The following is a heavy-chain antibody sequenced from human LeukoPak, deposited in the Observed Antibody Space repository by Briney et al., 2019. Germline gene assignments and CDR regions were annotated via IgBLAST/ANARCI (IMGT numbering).Heavy chain of an antibody. CDR3: AKRMGPSIAATDLDY. D-gene: IGHD6-13*01. V-gene: IGHV3-30*02. CDR2: IRHDGSNK. Sequence: GGSLRLSCAASGFTFSSYSMHWVRQAPGKGLEWVSFIRHDGSNKYDADSVKGRFTISRDNSKNTLYLQMNSLRVEDTAVYYCAKRMGPSIAATDLDYWGQGTLVTVSS. J-gene: IGHJ4*02. CDR1: GFTFSSYS.